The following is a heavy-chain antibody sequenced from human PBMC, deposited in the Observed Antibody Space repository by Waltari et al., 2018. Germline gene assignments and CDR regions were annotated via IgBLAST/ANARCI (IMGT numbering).Heavy chain of an antibody. V-gene: IGHV4-59*01. J-gene: IGHJ6*03. CDR2: IYHSGST. CDR1: GHPITTYS. D-gene: IGHD3-10*01. CDR3: ARDSGMEHGLSSGSWFYYMDV. Sequence: QVQLLESGPRLVKPSETLSLTCSVSGHPITTYSWSWIRPSPGKGLEWIGYIYHSGSTVYNPSLRSRATISVDTSKNQFSLKVTSVTAADTAVYYCARDSGMEHGLSSGSWFYYMDVWGKGTTVTVSS.